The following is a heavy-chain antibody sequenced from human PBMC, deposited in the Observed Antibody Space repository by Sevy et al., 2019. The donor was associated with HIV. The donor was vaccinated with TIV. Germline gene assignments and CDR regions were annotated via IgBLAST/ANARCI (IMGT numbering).Heavy chain of an antibody. D-gene: IGHD2-8*02. V-gene: IGHV3-23*01. J-gene: IGHJ6*02. CDR2: LIGGGSRT. CDR3: AKGRVQSGLSGGGANYGLDV. Sequence: GGSLRLSCAASGFSFSNYAMSWVRQAPGKGLEWVSTLIGGGSRTYYADSVTGRFTISRDNSRNTLYLQMNSLRAEDTAVYDWAKGRVQSGLSGGGANYGLDVCGQGTTVTVSS. CDR1: GFSFSNYA.